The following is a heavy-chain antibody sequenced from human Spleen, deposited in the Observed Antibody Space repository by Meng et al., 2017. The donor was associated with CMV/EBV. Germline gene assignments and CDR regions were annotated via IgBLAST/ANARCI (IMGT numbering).Heavy chain of an antibody. D-gene: IGHD3-16*02. V-gene: IGHV1-46*01. Sequence: VSCNASTNICSRYYSHWVRQALGQGVDWLGTVSASGESRRYAGRVQGRVAVTSETSTNTVYVELRSLGAEDTAVYYCARGARIVNWGQGTLVTVSS. CDR1: TNICSRYY. CDR3: ARGARIVN. CDR2: VSASGESR. J-gene: IGHJ4*02.